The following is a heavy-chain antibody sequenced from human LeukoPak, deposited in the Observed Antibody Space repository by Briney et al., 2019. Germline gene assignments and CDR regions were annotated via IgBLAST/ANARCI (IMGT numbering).Heavy chain of an antibody. CDR3: ARGESYCSRTSCYARGYYFDY. D-gene: IGHD2-2*01. Sequence: PSETLSLTCAVYGGSFSGYYWSWIRQPPGKGLEWIGEINHSGTTNYNPSLKSRVTISVDTSKNQFSPKLSSVTAADTAVYCCARGESYCSRTSCYARGYYFDYWGERTLVTVSS. CDR2: INHSGTT. J-gene: IGHJ4*02. V-gene: IGHV4-34*01. CDR1: GGSFSGYY.